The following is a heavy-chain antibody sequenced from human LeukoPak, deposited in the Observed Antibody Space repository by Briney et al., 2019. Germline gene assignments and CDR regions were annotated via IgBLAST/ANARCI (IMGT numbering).Heavy chain of an antibody. CDR3: ARRGDGGRSFDY. V-gene: IGHV3-53*01. J-gene: IGHJ4*02. CDR1: GFTVSTNY. Sequence: GGSLRLSCAASGFTVSTNYMSWVRQAPGKGLKWVSIIYSGGSTYYADSVKGRFTISRDNSKNTLYLQVNSLRAEDTALYYCARRGDGGRSFDYWGQGTLVTVSS. CDR2: IYSGGST. D-gene: IGHD4-23*01.